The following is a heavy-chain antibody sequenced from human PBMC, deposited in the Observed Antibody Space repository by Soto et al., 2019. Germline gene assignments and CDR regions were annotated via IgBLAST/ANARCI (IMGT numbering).Heavy chain of an antibody. Sequence: QVQLVQSGAEVRQPASSVKVSCKTSGGTFSSYAISWVRQAPGQGLEWMGGIVPIVDTSTYAQKFQGRVTSTADESTSTVYMEWSSLRSDDTAVYYCVRVVAVPGYPDNWGQGTLVTVCS. CDR1: GGTFSSYA. CDR2: IVPIVDTS. D-gene: IGHD5-12*01. J-gene: IGHJ4*02. V-gene: IGHV1-69*12. CDR3: VRVVAVPGYPDN.